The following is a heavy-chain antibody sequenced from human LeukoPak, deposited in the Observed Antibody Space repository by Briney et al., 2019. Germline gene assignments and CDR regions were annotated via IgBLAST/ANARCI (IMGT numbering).Heavy chain of an antibody. CDR3: TTVGPVVTAWNYYYMDV. CDR2: IKSKTDGGTT. V-gene: IGHV3-15*01. D-gene: IGHD2-21*02. CDR1: GFTFSNAW. Sequence: GGSLRLSCAASGFTFSNAWMSWVRQAPGRGLEWVGRIKSKTDGGTTDYAAPVKGRFTISRDDSKNTLYLQMNSLKTEDTAVYYCTTVGPVVTAWNYYYMDVWGKGTTVTVSS. J-gene: IGHJ6*03.